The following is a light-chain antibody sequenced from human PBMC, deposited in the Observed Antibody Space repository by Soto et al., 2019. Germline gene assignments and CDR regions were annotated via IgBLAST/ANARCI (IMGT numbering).Light chain of an antibody. Sequence: QSALTQPRSVSGSPGQSVSISCSGTSSDVGTYNYVSWYQQHPGKAPELMIFDVSQRPSGVPDRFSGSKSDITASLTISGLRTEDEADYYCCSYAGSYTYVFGTGTKVTVL. J-gene: IGLJ1*01. V-gene: IGLV2-11*01. CDR2: DVS. CDR1: SSDVGTYNY. CDR3: CSYAGSYTYV.